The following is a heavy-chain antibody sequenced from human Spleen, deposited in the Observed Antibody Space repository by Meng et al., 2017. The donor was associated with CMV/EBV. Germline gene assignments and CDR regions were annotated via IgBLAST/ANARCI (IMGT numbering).Heavy chain of an antibody. V-gene: IGHV3-53*01. CDR3: ARQGGFGEPNWFDP. Sequence: CASSSCTVISHCRSWVRQAPGQGLEWVALIQSDGTTYYADSVKGRYTSASDNSKNTVFLQIKRLRVDDTAIYYCARQGGFGEPNWFDPWGQGTLVTVSS. CDR1: SCTVISHC. CDR2: IQSDGTT. D-gene: IGHD3-10*01. J-gene: IGHJ5*02.